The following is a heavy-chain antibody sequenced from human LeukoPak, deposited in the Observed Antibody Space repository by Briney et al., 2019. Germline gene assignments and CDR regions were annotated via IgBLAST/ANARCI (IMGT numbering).Heavy chain of an antibody. D-gene: IGHD2-15*01. CDR3: ATDRARAGSCSGGSCSYFDY. V-gene: IGHV3-15*01. Sequence: SGGSLRLSCAASGFTFSNAWMNWVRLAPGKGLEWVGRIKSKADGGTTDYPAPLKGRFTISRDDSKNTLYLQMNSLKTDDTAVYYCATDRARAGSCSGGSCSYFDYWGQGTLVTVSS. J-gene: IGHJ4*02. CDR1: GFTFSNAW. CDR2: IKSKADGGTT.